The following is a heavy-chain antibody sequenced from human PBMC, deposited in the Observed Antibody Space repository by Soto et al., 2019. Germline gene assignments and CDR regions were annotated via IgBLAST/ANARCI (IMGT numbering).Heavy chain of an antibody. Sequence: GGSLRLSCAASGFTFSSYGMHWVRQAPGKGLEWVAVISYDGSNKYYADSVKGRFTISRDNSKNTLYLQMNSLRAEDTAVYYGAKENSSSFDYWGQGTLVTVSS. V-gene: IGHV3-30*18. CDR2: ISYDGSNK. CDR1: GFTFSSYG. D-gene: IGHD6-6*01. J-gene: IGHJ4*02. CDR3: AKENSSSFDY.